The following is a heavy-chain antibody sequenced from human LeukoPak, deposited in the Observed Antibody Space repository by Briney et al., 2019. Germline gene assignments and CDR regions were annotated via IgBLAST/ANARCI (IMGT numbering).Heavy chain of an antibody. CDR3: AKHRGYGGNSDSFGDY. J-gene: IGHJ4*02. V-gene: IGHV3-23*05. CDR1: GFTFTTYA. D-gene: IGHD4-23*01. CDR2: VDSTGSST. Sequence: GGSLRLSCAASGFTFTTYAMSWVRQAPGKGLEWVSAVDSTGSSTYYADSVQGRFTISRDTSKNTLYLQMNSLRAEDTAIYYCAKHRGYGGNSDSFGDYWGQGTLVTVSS.